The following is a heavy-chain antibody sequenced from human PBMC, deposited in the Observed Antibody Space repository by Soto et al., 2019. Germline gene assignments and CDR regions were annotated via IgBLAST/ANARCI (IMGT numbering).Heavy chain of an antibody. J-gene: IGHJ4*02. V-gene: IGHV5-51*01. CDR2: IYPADSDT. CDR3: VRLCGAYLDLDL. Sequence: GESLKISCQGSGYKISSQWIGWVRQTPGEGLQLMGVIYPADSDTRYSPSFQGHVTISADKSIGAAYLQWSSLKASDTAIYYCVRLCGAYLDLDLWGQGTSVSVSS. CDR1: GYKISSQW. D-gene: IGHD1-26*01.